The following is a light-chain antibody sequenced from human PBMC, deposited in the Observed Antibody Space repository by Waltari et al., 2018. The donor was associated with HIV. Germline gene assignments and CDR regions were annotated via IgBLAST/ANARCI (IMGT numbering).Light chain of an antibody. CDR2: GAS. J-gene: IGKJ3*01. V-gene: IGKV3-20*01. CDR1: LSLGNSL. Sequence: EVVATQSPVTLSLSRAERATLSCRASLSLGNSLLAWDPLKPGQGPRLLISGASRRSTGTPDRFSGSGSGTDFTLTISGLEPEDFAVYYCHQYESSPFTFGPGTKVVVK. CDR3: HQYESSPFT.